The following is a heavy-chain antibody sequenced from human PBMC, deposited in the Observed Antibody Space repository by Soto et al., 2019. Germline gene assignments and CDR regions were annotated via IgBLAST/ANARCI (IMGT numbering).Heavy chain of an antibody. J-gene: IGHJ4*02. CDR3: AKRRGAGGHFDY. Sequence: GGSLRLSCAASGFTFSSSSMGWVRQGPVQGLEWVAVVCIGGSTHYADSVRGRFTISRDNSKNTLSLQMNSLTAEDTAVYFCAKRRGAGGHFDYWGQGALVTVSS. D-gene: IGHD2-15*01. CDR1: GFTFSSSS. CDR2: VCIGGST. V-gene: IGHV3-23*01.